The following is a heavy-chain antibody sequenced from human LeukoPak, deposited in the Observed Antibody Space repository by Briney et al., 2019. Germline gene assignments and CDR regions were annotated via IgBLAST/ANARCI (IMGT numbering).Heavy chain of an antibody. CDR1: GGSISSYY. J-gene: IGHJ5*02. V-gene: IGHV4-59*08. CDR3: ASSGPRGWFDP. D-gene: IGHD1-14*01. CDR2: IYYSGST. Sequence: SETLSLTCTVSGGSISSYYWSWIRQPPGKGLEWIGYIYYSGSTNYNPSLKSRVTISVDTSTNQFSLKLSSVTAADTAVYYCASSGPRGWFDPWGQGTLVTVSS.